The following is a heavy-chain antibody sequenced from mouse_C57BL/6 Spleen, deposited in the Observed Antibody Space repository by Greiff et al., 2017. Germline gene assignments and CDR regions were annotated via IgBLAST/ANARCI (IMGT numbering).Heavy chain of an antibody. J-gene: IGHJ4*01. CDR2: IWSDGST. V-gene: IGHV2-6-1*01. Sequence: VKLVESGPGLVAPSQSLSITCTVSGFSLTSYGVNWVRQPPGKGLEWLVVIWSDGSTTYHSALKSRLRISKDNSKSQVFLKMNSLQTDDTAMYYCARHNSDAMDYWGQVTSVTVSS. CDR3: ARHNSDAMDY. CDR1: GFSLTSYG. D-gene: IGHD1-3*01.